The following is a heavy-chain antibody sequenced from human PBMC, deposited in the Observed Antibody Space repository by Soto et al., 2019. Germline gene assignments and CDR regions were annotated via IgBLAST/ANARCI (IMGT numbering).Heavy chain of an antibody. V-gene: IGHV4-30-4*01. Sequence: QVQLQESGPGLVKPSETLSLTCTVSGGSISGGIYYWSWVRQSPGKGLEWIGYIFRSGSTFYNPSLGSRVTISVDTSKNQFSLRLSSVTAADTAVYYCAREIIPLTTDWYFDLWGRGTLVTVSS. CDR1: GGSISGGIYY. J-gene: IGHJ2*01. CDR2: IFRSGST. CDR3: AREIIPLTTDWYFDL. D-gene: IGHD4-17*01.